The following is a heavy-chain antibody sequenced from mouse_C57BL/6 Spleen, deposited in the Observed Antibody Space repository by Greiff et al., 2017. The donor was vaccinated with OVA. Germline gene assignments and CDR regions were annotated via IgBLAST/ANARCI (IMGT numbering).Heavy chain of an antibody. D-gene: IGHD3-2*02. CDR2: IYPGSGST. CDR3: ARDSSGYVGTY. Sequence: QVQLQQSGAELVKPGASVKMSCKASGYTFTSYWITWVKQRPGQGLEWIGDIYPGSGSTNYNEKFKSKATLTVDTSSSTAYMQLSSLTSEDSAVYYCARDSSGYVGTYWGQGTLVTVSA. V-gene: IGHV1-55*01. CDR1: GYTFTSYW. J-gene: IGHJ3*01.